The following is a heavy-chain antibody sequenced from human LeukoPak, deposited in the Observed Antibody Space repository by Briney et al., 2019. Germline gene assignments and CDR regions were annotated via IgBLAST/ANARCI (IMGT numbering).Heavy chain of an antibody. CDR2: ISASGGST. V-gene: IGHV3-23*01. CDR1: GYTFSSYA. J-gene: IGHJ4*02. D-gene: IGHD5-18*01. CDR3: AKDEPIQFDY. Sequence: GASLRLPCEASGYTFSSYAMSWVRQAPGKGLEWVSAISASGGSTYYADSVKGRVTISRDNSKNTLYLQMNSLRAEDTAVYYCAKDEPIQFDYWGQGTLVTVSS.